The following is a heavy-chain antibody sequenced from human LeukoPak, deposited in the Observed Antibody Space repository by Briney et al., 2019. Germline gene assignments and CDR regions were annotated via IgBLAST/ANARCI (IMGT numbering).Heavy chain of an antibody. CDR1: GYTFTSYD. Sequence: AASVNVSCKASGYTFTSYDINWVRQATGQGLEWMGWMNPNSGNTGYAQKFQGRVTMTRNTSISTAYMELSSLRSEDTAVYYCARGPLGRGAFDIWGQGTMVTVSS. CDR2: MNPNSGNT. CDR3: ARGPLGRGAFDI. J-gene: IGHJ3*02. V-gene: IGHV1-8*01. D-gene: IGHD1-26*01.